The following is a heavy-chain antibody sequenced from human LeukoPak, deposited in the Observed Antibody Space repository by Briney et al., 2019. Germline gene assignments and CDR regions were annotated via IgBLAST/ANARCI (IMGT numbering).Heavy chain of an antibody. CDR3: ARDSSGLNWFDP. CDR2: IYYSGTT. CDR1: GGSIRSYY. V-gene: IGHV4-59*01. J-gene: IGHJ5*02. D-gene: IGHD6-19*01. Sequence: PSETLSLTCTVSGGSIRSYYWSWIRQPPGKGLEWIGYIYYSGTTNYNPSLKSRVTISVDTSKNQFSLKLSSVTAADTAVYCCARDSSGLNWFDPWGQGTLVTVSS.